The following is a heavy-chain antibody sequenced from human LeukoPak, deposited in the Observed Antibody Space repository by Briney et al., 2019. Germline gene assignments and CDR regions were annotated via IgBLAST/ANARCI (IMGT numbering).Heavy chain of an antibody. CDR2: ISSSSSTI. J-gene: IGHJ6*02. D-gene: IGHD5-18*01. CDR1: GFTFSSYN. V-gene: IGHV3-48*02. Sequence: GGSLRLSCVASGFTFSSYNMNWVRQAPGKGLDWVSYISSSSSTIYYADSVKGRFTISRDNAKNSLYLQMNSLRDEDTAVYYCARAGDWLWLQYYGMDVWGQGTTVTVSS. CDR3: ARAGDWLWLQYYGMDV.